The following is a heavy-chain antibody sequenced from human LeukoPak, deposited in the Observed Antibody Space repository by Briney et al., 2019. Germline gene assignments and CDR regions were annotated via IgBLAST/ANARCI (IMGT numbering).Heavy chain of an antibody. CDR2: IYYSGST. CDR3: VRGWGSSGWYPDY. V-gene: IGHV4-59*01. J-gene: IGHJ4*02. Sequence: PSETLSLTCTVSGGSISSYYWSWIRQPPGKGLEWIGYIYYSGSTNYNPSLKSRVTISADTSKNQFSLKLSSVTAADTAVYYCVRGWGSSGWYPDYWGQGTLVTVSS. D-gene: IGHD6-19*01. CDR1: GGSISSYY.